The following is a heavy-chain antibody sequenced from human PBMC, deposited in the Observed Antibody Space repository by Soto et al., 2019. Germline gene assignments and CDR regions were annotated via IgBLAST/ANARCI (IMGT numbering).Heavy chain of an antibody. V-gene: IGHV5-51*01. CDR3: ARQIYDSDTGPNFQYYFDS. CDR2: IYPGDSQT. CDR1: GYRFTTYW. D-gene: IGHD3-22*01. J-gene: IGHJ4*02. Sequence: PGESLKISCKGSGYRFTTYWIAWVRQMPGKGLEWMGVIYPGDSQTYYSPSFRGHVTISVTKSITTVFLQWSSLRASDTAMYYCARQIYDSDTGPNFQYYFDSWGQGTPVTVSS.